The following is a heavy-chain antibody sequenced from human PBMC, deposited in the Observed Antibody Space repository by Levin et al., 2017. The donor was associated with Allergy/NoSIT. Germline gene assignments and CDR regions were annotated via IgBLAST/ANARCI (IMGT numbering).Heavy chain of an antibody. J-gene: IGHJ4*02. V-gene: IGHV4-34*01. CDR2: INHSGST. D-gene: IGHD2-2*01. Sequence: SETLSLTCAVYGGSFSGYYWSWIRQPPGKGLEWIGEINHSGSTNYNPSLKSRVTISVDTSKNQFSLKLSSVTAADTAVYYCARGRREMNIVVVPAARFRRRYYFDYWGQGTLVTVSS. CDR3: ARGRREMNIVVVPAARFRRRYYFDY. CDR1: GGSFSGYY.